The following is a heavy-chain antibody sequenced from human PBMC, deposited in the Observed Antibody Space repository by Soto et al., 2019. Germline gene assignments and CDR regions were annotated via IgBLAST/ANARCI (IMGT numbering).Heavy chain of an antibody. Sequence: QVQLQESGPGLVKPSQTLSLTCTVSGGSITSSGYYWSWIRQHPGEGLEWIGFTSNSGSTSYNPSLKSRVTISGDTSSNQFSLHLKSVTAADTAVYYCARGGGSTKVDYWGQGTLVTVSP. CDR1: GGSITSSGYY. D-gene: IGHD2-2*01. V-gene: IGHV4-31*03. CDR2: TSNSGST. CDR3: ARGGGSTKVDY. J-gene: IGHJ4*02.